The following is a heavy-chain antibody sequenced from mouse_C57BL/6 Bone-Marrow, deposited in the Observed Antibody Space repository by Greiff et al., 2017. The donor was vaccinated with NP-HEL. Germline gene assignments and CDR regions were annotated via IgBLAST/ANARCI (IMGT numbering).Heavy chain of an antibody. CDR3: TPYPEAMDY. CDR1: GFNIKDDY. Sequence: EVKLMESGAELVRPGASVKLSCTASGFNIKDDYMHWVKQRPEQGLEWIGWIDPENGDTEYASKFQGKATITADTSSNTAYLQLSSLTSEDTAVYYCTPYPEAMDYWGQGTSVTVSS. D-gene: IGHD2-10*01. CDR2: IDPENGDT. V-gene: IGHV14-4*01. J-gene: IGHJ4*01.